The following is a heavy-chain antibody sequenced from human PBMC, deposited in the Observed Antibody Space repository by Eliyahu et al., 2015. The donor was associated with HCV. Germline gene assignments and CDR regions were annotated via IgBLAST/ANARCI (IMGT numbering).Heavy chain of an antibody. V-gene: IGHV3-30*03. Sequence: QVHLVESGGGVVQPGRSLRLSCAASGFMFKSDGMHWVRQAPGKGLEWVAIISYEGSIKAYADSVEGRLTISRDNSENRLYLQMNSLRAEDTAMYYCARNHGSGIISSWVDNWGQGTLVTVSS. CDR2: ISYEGSIK. J-gene: IGHJ4*02. D-gene: IGHD2-15*01. CDR1: GFMFKSDG. CDR3: ARNHGSGIISSWVDN.